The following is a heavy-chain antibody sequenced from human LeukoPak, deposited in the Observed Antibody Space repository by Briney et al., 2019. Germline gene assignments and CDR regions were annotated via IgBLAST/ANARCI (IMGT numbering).Heavy chain of an antibody. V-gene: IGHV3-74*01. CDR2: INSDGSST. CDR3: ARDRTAMVTLDY. Sequence: GGSLRLSCAASGFTFSSYWMHWVRQATGKGLVWVSRINSDGSSTSYADSVKGRFTISRDNAKNTLYLQMNSLRAEDTAVYYCARDRTAMVTLDYWGQGTLVTVSS. CDR1: GFTFSSYW. J-gene: IGHJ4*02. D-gene: IGHD5-18*01.